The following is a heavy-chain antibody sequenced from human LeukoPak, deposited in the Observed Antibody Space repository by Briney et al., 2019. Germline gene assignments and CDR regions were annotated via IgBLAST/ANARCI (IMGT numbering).Heavy chain of an antibody. D-gene: IGHD1-1*01. V-gene: IGHV3-48*03. CDR1: GFTFSSYE. Sequence: PGGSLRLSCAASGFTFSSYEMNWVRQAPGKGLEWVSYISSSGSTTYYADSVKGRFTISRDNAKNSLYLQMNSLRAEDTAVYYCAREHNWNDDRDYWGQGTLVTVSS. J-gene: IGHJ4*02. CDR3: AREHNWNDDRDY. CDR2: ISSSGSTT.